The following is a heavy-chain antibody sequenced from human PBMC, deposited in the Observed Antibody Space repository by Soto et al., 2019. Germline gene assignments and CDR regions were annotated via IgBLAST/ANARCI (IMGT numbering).Heavy chain of an antibody. D-gene: IGHD6-19*01. Sequence: QVQLVQSGAEVKKPGASVKVSCKASGYTFTSYYMHWVRQAPGQGLEWMGIISPSGGSTTYAQKFQGRVTMTRDPSTSTVYMELGSLRSEDTAVYYCARVFASGWPVDRGGLGTLVTVSS. V-gene: IGHV1-46*03. CDR3: ARVFASGWPVDR. CDR1: GYTFTSYY. J-gene: IGHJ5*02. CDR2: ISPSGGST.